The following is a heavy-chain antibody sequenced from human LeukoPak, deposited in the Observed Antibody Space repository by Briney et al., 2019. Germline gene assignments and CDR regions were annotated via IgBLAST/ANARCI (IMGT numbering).Heavy chain of an antibody. J-gene: IGHJ6*03. CDR2: INPSGGST. Sequence: ASVKVSCKASGYTFTSYYMHWVRQAPGQGLEWMGIINPSGGSTSYAQKFQGRVTMTRDTSTSTVYMELSSLRSEDTAVYYCARRGGATPFTRRGFYYYYYMDVWGKGTTVTVSS. CDR3: ARRGGATPFTRRGFYYYYYMDV. D-gene: IGHD1-26*01. CDR1: GYTFTSYY. V-gene: IGHV1-46*01.